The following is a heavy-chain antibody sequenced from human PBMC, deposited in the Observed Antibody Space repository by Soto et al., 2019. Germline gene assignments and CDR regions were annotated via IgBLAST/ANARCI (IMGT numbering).Heavy chain of an antibody. Sequence: PSETLSLTCTVSGGSISSGDYYWSWIRQPPGKGLEWIGYIYYSGSTYYNPSLKSRVTISVDTSKNQFSLKLSSVTAADTAVYYCARGRGYYYDSSGYYERAHFDYWGQGTLVTVSS. CDR3: ARGRGYYYDSSGYYERAHFDY. CDR2: IYYSGST. CDR1: GGSISSGDYY. V-gene: IGHV4-30-4*01. D-gene: IGHD3-22*01. J-gene: IGHJ4*02.